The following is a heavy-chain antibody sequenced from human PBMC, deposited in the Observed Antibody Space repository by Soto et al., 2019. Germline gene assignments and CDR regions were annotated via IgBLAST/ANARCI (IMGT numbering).Heavy chain of an antibody. V-gene: IGHV3-74*01. CDR1: EFTFISYW. J-gene: IGHJ6*02. D-gene: IGHD3-10*01. CDR3: ARDLSGRADV. Sequence: PWWSLRLSCVYSEFTFISYWMHWVRQVPGKGLVWVSRMNEDGSTTDYADSVKGRFTIPRDNARNTLYLQMNSLRAEDTAVYYCARDLSGRADVWGQGTTVTVSS. CDR2: MNEDGSTT.